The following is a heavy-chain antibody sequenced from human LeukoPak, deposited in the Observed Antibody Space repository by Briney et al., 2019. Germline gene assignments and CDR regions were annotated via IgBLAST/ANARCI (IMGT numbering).Heavy chain of an antibody. V-gene: IGHV1-2*02. J-gene: IGHJ5*02. Sequence: ASVKVSCKASGYTFTGYYIHWVRQAPGQGLEWMGWINPNSGGTNYAQKFQGRVTMTRDTSISTAYMELSRLRSDDTAVYYCARSRVPAAHNWFDPWGQGTLVTVSS. CDR2: INPNSGGT. CDR3: ARSRVPAAHNWFDP. CDR1: GYTFTGYY. D-gene: IGHD2-2*01.